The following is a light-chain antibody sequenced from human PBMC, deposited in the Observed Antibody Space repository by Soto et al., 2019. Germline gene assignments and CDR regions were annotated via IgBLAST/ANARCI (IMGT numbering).Light chain of an antibody. CDR1: QSVNTN. J-gene: IGKJ5*01. Sequence: EIQVTHTPASLSVSLCDRATLSCRASQSVNTNFAWYQQKPGQAPKLLIYGASTLATGIPARFSGSGSGTDFTLTISRLEPEDFAVYYCQQYGSSPITFGQGTRLEIK. V-gene: IGKV3-15*01. CDR3: QQYGSSPIT. CDR2: GAS.